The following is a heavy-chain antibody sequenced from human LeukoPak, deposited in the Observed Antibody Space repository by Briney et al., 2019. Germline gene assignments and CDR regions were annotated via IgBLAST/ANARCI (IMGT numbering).Heavy chain of an antibody. J-gene: IGHJ6*03. CDR1: GGSFSGYY. D-gene: IGHD3/OR15-3a*01. CDR3: ASLGGGTGPLYYYMDV. V-gene: IGHV4-59*01. Sequence: PSETLSLTCAVYGGSFSGYYWSWIRQPPGKGLEWIGCIYYSGSTNYNPSLKSRVTISVDTSKNQFSLKLSSVTAADTAVYYCASLGGGTGPLYYYMDVWGKGTTVTVSS. CDR2: IYYSGST.